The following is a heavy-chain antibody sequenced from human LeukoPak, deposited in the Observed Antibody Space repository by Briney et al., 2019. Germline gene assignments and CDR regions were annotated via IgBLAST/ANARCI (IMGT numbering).Heavy chain of an antibody. CDR3: ARDYGDYVLDY. J-gene: IGHJ4*02. Sequence: GGTLRLSCAASGFAFSTYGMTWVRQAPGKGLEWVSYISSSGSTIYYADSVKGRFTISRDNAKNSLYLQMNSLRAEDTAVYYCARDYGDYVLDYWGQGTLVIVSS. D-gene: IGHD4-17*01. CDR1: GFAFSTYG. CDR2: ISSSGSTI. V-gene: IGHV3-48*03.